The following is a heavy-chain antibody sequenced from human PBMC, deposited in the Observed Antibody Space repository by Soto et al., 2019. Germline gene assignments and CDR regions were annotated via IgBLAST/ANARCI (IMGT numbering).Heavy chain of an antibody. J-gene: IGHJ4*02. Sequence: GGSLRLSCAASGFTFSSYAMSWVRQAPGKGLEWVSAISGSGGSTYYADSVKGRFTISRDSSKNTLYLQMNSLRAEDTAVYYCAKDKPMDYDFWSGYYSYFDYWGQGTLVTVSS. V-gene: IGHV3-23*01. CDR1: GFTFSSYA. CDR3: AKDKPMDYDFWSGYYSYFDY. CDR2: ISGSGGST. D-gene: IGHD3-3*01.